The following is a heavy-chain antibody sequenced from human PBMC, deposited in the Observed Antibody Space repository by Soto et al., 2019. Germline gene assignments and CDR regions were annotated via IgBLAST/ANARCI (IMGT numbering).Heavy chain of an antibody. J-gene: IGHJ4*02. CDR2: IYSGGST. Sequence: EVQLVESGGGLIQPGGSLRLSCAASGFNVSSNYMSWVRQAPGKGLEWLSVIYSGGSTYYAESVKGRFTISRDNSKNTLNLKRSALRVEDAGAYYCARWAPVGISTSWGRGTLVTVSS. V-gene: IGHV3-53*01. D-gene: IGHD2-2*01. CDR1: GFNVSSNY. CDR3: ARWAPVGISTS.